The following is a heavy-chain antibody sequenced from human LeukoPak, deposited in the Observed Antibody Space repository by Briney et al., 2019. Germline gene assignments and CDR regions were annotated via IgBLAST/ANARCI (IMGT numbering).Heavy chain of an antibody. J-gene: IGHJ5*02. Sequence: PSETLSLTCTVSGYSISSGYYWGWIRQPPGKGLEWIGSIYHSGSTYYNPSLKSRVTMSLDTSKNQFSLRLRSVTAADTAVYYCARGQARLAWFDPGGQGTLVTVSA. CDR1: GYSISSGYY. CDR3: ARGQARLAWFDP. D-gene: IGHD6-19*01. V-gene: IGHV4-38-2*02. CDR2: IYHSGST.